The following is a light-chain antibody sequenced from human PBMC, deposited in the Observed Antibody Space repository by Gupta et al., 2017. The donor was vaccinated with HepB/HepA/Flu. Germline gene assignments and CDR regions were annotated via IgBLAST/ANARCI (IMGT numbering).Light chain of an antibody. CDR3: QHSDSTPRT. CDR2: GAS. V-gene: IGKV1-39*01. J-gene: IGKJ1*01. Sequence: DIQMTQSPSSLSASVRDRVTITCRASQSVSNSLNWYQQKPVQAPKLLIYGASTLQSGVPSRFSGSGSGTDFTLTISRLQPEDFAIYYCQHSDSTPRTFGQGTKVEIK. CDR1: QSVSNS.